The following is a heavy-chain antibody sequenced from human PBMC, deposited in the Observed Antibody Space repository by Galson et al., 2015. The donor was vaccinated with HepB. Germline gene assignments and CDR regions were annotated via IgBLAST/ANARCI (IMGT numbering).Heavy chain of an antibody. CDR1: GGTFSSYG. CDR2: IIPILGIA. V-gene: IGHV1-69*04. CDR3: ARVEYSGPDYEDGDRSGYWYFDP. J-gene: IGHJ2*01. D-gene: IGHD5-12*01. Sequence: SVKVSCKASGGTFSSYGISWVRQAPGQGLEWMGRIIPILGIANYAQKFQGRVTITADRSTSTAYMELSSLRFEDTAVYYCARVEYSGPDYEDGDRSGYWYFDPWGRGTLVTVSS.